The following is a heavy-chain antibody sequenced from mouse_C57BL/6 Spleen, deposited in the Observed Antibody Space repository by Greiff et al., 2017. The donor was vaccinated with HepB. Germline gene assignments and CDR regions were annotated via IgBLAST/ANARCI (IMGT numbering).Heavy chain of an antibody. CDR1: GFTFSDYY. D-gene: IGHD2-4*01. Sequence: EVMLVESEGGLVQPGSSMKLSCTASGFTFSDYYMAWVRQVPEKGLEWVANINYDGSSTYYLDSLKSRFIISRDNAKNILYLQMSSLKSEDTATYYCARVPYDYDAVYYFDYWGQGTTLTVSS. CDR2: INYDGSST. V-gene: IGHV5-16*01. J-gene: IGHJ2*01. CDR3: ARVPYDYDAVYYFDY.